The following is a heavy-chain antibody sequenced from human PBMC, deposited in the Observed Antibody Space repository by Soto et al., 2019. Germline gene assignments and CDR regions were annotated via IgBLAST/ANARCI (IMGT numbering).Heavy chain of an antibody. CDR2: IIPILGIA. J-gene: IGHJ4*02. D-gene: IGHD2-2*01. CDR3: ARAGKCSSTSCYVRRDFDY. CDR1: GGTFSSYT. Sequence: QVQLVQSGAEVKKPGSSVKVSCKASGGTFSSYTISWVRQAPGQGLEWMGRIIPILGIANYAQKFQGRVTITADKSASTAYMELSSLRSEDTAVYYCARAGKCSSTSCYVRRDFDYWGQGTLVTVSS. V-gene: IGHV1-69*02.